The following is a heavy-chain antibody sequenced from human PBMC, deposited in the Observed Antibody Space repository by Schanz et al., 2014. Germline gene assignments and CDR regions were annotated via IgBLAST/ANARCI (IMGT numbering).Heavy chain of an antibody. V-gene: IGHV3-11*05. Sequence: QVLVVQSGGGLVKPGGSLRLSCAASGFVFGDYYMTWIRQAPGKGLEWLSYISDSGTYTNYADSVKGRFTISRDNAKSSLYLQMNSLRVEDTAVYYCAASSGWHPSTDYWGQGTLVTVSS. CDR2: ISDSGTYT. J-gene: IGHJ4*02. D-gene: IGHD6-19*01. CDR1: GFVFGDYY. CDR3: AASSGWHPSTDY.